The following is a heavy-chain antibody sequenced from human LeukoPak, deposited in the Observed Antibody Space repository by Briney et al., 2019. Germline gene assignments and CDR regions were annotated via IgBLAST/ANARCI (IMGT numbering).Heavy chain of an antibody. CDR3: ASLSYYDLSGYFY. D-gene: IGHD3-22*01. CDR2: INPNSGGT. Sequence: ASVKVSCKASGYTFIGHYIHWVRQAPGQGLEWMGWINPNSGGTQYSQKFQGRVTLTRDTSITTGYMELSGLTSDDTAVYYCASLSYYDLSGYFYWGQGTLVTVSS. V-gene: IGHV1-2*02. CDR1: GYTFIGHY. J-gene: IGHJ4*02.